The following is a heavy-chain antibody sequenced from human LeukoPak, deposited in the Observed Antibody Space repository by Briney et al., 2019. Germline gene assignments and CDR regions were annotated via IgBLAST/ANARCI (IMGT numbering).Heavy chain of an antibody. D-gene: IGHD5-12*01. V-gene: IGHV3-20*04. CDR3: ARDPLRRNYYYYYMDV. CDR1: GFTFDDYG. Sequence: PGGSLRLSCAASGFTFDDYGMSWVRQAPGKGLEWVSGINWNGGSTGYADSVKGRFTISRDNAKNSLYLQMNSLRAEDTALYYCARDPLRRNYYYYYMDVWGKGTTVTVSS. J-gene: IGHJ6*03. CDR2: INWNGGST.